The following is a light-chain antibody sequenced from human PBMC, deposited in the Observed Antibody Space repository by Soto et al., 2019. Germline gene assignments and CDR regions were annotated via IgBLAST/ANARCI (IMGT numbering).Light chain of an antibody. J-gene: IGLJ2*01. CDR2: SNN. CDR3: AAWDDSLNAVV. V-gene: IGLV1-44*01. Sequence: QPVLTQPPSASGTPGQRVTISCSGGSSNIGSNTVNWYQQLPGTAPNLLIYSNNQRPSGVPDRSSGSKSGTSASLAISGLQSEDEADYYCAAWDDSLNAVVFGGGTKLTVL. CDR1: SSNIGSNT.